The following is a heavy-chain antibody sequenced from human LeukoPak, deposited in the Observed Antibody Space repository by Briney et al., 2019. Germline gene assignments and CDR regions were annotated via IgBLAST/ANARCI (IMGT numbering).Heavy chain of an antibody. V-gene: IGHV4-59*01. CDR1: GGSISSYY. CDR2: IYYSGST. Sequence: SETLSLTCTVSGGSISSYYWSWIRQPPGKGLEWIGYIYYSGSTNYNPSLKSRVTISVDTPKNQFSLKLSSVTAADTAVYYCARYIAAAGTDYWGQGTLVTVSS. J-gene: IGHJ4*02. D-gene: IGHD6-13*01. CDR3: ARYIAAAGTDY.